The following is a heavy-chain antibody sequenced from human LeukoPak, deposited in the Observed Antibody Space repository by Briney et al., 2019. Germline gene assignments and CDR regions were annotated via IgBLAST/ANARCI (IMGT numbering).Heavy chain of an antibody. CDR3: ARASRYDFWSGCYPQVDSYYYYYYGMDV. V-gene: IGHV4-34*01. D-gene: IGHD3-3*01. CDR2: INHSGST. CDR1: GGSFSGYY. J-gene: IGHJ6*02. Sequence: SETLSLTCAVYGGSFSGYYWSWIRQPPGKGLEWIGEINHSGSTNYNPSLKSRVTISVDTSKNQFSLKLSSVTAADTAVYYCARASRYDFWSGCYPQVDSYYYYYYGMDVWGQGTTVTVSS.